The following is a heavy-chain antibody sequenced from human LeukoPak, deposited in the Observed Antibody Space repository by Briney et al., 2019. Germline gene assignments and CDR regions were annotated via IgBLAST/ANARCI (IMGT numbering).Heavy chain of an antibody. Sequence: SVKVSCKASGGTFSSYVISWVRQAPGQGLEWMGGIIPIFGRVNYAQKYQGRVTITADESTSTTYMELSSLRFEDTAVYYCAKEKASYYYDSSGLPEVLDYYYGMDVWGQGTTVTVSS. CDR3: AKEKASYYYDSSGLPEVLDYYYGMDV. CDR1: GGTFSSYV. V-gene: IGHV1-69*13. J-gene: IGHJ6*02. D-gene: IGHD3-22*01. CDR2: IIPIFGRV.